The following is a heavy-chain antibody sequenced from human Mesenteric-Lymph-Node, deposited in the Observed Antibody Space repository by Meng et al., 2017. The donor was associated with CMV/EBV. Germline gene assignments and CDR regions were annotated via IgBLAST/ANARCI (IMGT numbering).Heavy chain of an antibody. V-gene: IGHV1-2*02. CDR1: GGTFSSYA. Sequence: ASVKVSCKASGGTFSSYAISWVRQAPGQGLEWMGWINVKTGGTMHTQRFQGRVTMTRDTSISTAYMEVSRLRSDDTAVYFCARDIVEVPDDAVEDIVGTTPDYWGQGTLVTVSS. J-gene: IGHJ4*02. CDR2: INVKTGGT. CDR3: ARDIVEVPDDAVEDIVGTTPDY. D-gene: IGHD2-2*01.